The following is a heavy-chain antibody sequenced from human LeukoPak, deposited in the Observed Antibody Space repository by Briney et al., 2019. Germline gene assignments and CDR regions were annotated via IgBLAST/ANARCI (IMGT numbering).Heavy chain of an antibody. CDR1: GGSISNYY. D-gene: IGHD5-18*01. CDR3: ARHTGYSFVTGFDY. J-gene: IGHJ4*02. V-gene: IGHV4-59*08. CDR2: ISYIGST. Sequence: SETLSLTCSVSGGSISNYYWSWIRQSPGKGLEWVGHISYIGSTIYNPSLKSRVAISVDTSKNQFSLKLSSVTAADTAVYYCARHTGYSFVTGFDYWGQGTLVTVSS.